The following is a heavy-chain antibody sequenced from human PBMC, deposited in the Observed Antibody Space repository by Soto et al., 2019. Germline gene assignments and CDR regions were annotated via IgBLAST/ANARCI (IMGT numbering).Heavy chain of an antibody. V-gene: IGHV3-13*05. CDR1: GFTFSSYD. J-gene: IGHJ2*01. CDR3: ARGVIAAAGTSYWYFDL. CDR2: IGTAGDP. D-gene: IGHD6-13*01. Sequence: VQLVESGGGVVQPGGSLRLSCAASGFTFSSYDMHWVRQATGKGLEWVSAIGTAGDPYYPGSVKGRFTISRENAKNSLYLQMNSLRAGDTAVYYCARGVIAAAGTSYWYFDLWGRGTLVTVSS.